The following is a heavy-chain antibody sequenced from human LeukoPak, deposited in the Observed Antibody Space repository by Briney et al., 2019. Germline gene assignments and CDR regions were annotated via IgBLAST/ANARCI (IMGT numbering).Heavy chain of an antibody. V-gene: IGHV3-74*01. CDR2: INSDGSST. Sequence: GGSLRLSCAASGFTFSSYEMNWVRQAPGKGLVWVSRINSDGSSTSYADSVKGRFTISRDNAKNTLYLQMNSLRAEDTAVYYCARARYCSSTSCPEGIDYWGQGTLVTVSS. CDR3: ARARYCSSTSCPEGIDY. D-gene: IGHD2-2*01. CDR1: GFTFSSYE. J-gene: IGHJ4*02.